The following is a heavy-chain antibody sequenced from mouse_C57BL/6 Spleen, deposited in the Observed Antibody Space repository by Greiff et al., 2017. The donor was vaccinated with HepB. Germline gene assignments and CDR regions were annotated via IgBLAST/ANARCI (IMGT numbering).Heavy chain of an antibody. Sequence: QVQLQQSGAELVMPGASVKLSCKASGYTFTSYWMHWVKQRPGQGLEWIGEIDPSDSYTNYNQKFKGKSTLTVDKSSSTAYMQLSSLTSEDSAVYYCARVYYGNYGDAMDYWGQGTSVTVSS. D-gene: IGHD2-1*01. V-gene: IGHV1-69*01. CDR1: GYTFTSYW. CDR3: ARVYYGNYGDAMDY. J-gene: IGHJ4*01. CDR2: IDPSDSYT.